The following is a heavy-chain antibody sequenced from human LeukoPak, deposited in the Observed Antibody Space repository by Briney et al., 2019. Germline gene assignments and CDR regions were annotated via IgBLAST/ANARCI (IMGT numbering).Heavy chain of an antibody. V-gene: IGHV4-4*09. D-gene: IGHD6-19*01. CDR2: IYTSGST. J-gene: IGHJ4*02. CDR1: GGSFSGYY. Sequence: PSETLSLTCAVYGGSFSGYYWSWIRQPPGKGLEWIGYIYTSGSTNYNPSLKSRVTISVDTSKNQFSLKLSSVTAADTAVYYCASGYSSGYGTTNFDYWGQGTLVTVSS. CDR3: ASGYSSGYGTTNFDY.